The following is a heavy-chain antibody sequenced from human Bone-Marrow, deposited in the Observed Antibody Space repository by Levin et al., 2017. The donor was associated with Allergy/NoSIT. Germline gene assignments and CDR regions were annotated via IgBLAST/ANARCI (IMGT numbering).Heavy chain of an antibody. Sequence: GGSLRLSCAASGFTFSGSAMHWVRQASGKGLEWVGRIRSKANSYATAYAASVKGRFIISRDDSKNTAYLQMNSLKTEDTAVYYCTSTFYDSSGYRIHWGQGTLVTVSS. CDR3: TSTFYDSSGYRIH. D-gene: IGHD3-22*01. CDR2: IRSKANSYAT. V-gene: IGHV3-73*01. J-gene: IGHJ4*02. CDR1: GFTFSGSA.